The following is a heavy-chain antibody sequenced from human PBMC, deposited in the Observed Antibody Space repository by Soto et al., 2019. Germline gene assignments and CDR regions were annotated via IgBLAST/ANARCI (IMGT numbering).Heavy chain of an antibody. CDR1: GYTFTGYY. CDR3: ARERYQVISDGMDV. J-gene: IGHJ6*02. CDR2: INPETGAT. D-gene: IGHD2-2*01. Sequence: ASVKVSCKASGYTFTGYYVHWVREAPGQGLEWMGWINPETGATSYAQKFQGRVTLSRDTSINTAYLELSNLTFDDAAMYFCARERYQVISDGMDVWGQGTTVTVSS. V-gene: IGHV1-2*02.